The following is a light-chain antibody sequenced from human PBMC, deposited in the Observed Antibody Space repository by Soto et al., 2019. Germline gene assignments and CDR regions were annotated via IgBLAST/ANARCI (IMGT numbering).Light chain of an antibody. CDR1: SSDVGAYNS. CDR3: CSSAPESTYV. V-gene: IGLV2-23*01. J-gene: IGLJ1*01. Sequence: QSVLAQPASVSGSPGQSITISCTGTSSDVGAYNSVSWYQQHPHRAPQVIIYKGTQRPSGVSNRFSGSTSGNAASLTISALQTDDEADYFGCSSAPESTYVCGTGTKVTVL. CDR2: KGT.